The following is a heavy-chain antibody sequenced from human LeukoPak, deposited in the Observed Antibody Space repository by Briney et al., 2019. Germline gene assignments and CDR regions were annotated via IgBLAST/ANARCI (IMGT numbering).Heavy chain of an antibody. Sequence: QAGGSLRLSCAASGFTFSSYAMSWVRQAPGKGLEWVSAISGSGGSTYYADSVKGRFTIPRDNSKNTLYLQMNSLRAEDTAVYYCAKQDFGYYYYYYMDVWGKGTTVTVSS. CDR2: ISGSGGST. V-gene: IGHV3-23*01. CDR1: GFTFSSYA. CDR3: AKQDFGYYYYYYMDV. D-gene: IGHD2-15*01. J-gene: IGHJ6*03.